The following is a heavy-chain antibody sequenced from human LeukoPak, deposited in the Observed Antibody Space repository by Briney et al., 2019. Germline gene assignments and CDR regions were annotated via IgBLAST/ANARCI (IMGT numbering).Heavy chain of an antibody. J-gene: IGHJ4*02. Sequence: GGSLRLSCAASGFTFSSYAMHWVRQAPGKGLEWVSSIGGSSNSMYYADSVKGRFTNSRDNAKNSLYLQMNSLTAEDTAVYYCARDLLGSDYWGQGTLVTVSS. D-gene: IGHD2-8*02. CDR1: GFTFSSYA. CDR2: IGGSSNSM. V-gene: IGHV3-21*06. CDR3: ARDLLGSDY.